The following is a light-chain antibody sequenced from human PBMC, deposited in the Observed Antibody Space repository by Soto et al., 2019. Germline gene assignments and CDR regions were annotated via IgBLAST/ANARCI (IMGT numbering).Light chain of an antibody. J-gene: IGLJ2*01. CDR2: NVR. CDR1: SSDVGGYDY. Sequence: QSAVTQPASVTGSPGQSITISCTGTSSDVGGYDYVSWYQQYAGKAPKLTIYNVRNRPSGVSNRFSGSKSGNTASLTISGLHPEVESDYFCTSYTNSGTVLFGGGTKLTVL. V-gene: IGLV2-14*01. CDR3: TSYTNSGTVL.